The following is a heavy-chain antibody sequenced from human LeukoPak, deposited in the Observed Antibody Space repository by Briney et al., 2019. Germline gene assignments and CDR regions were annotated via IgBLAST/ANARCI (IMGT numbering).Heavy chain of an antibody. CDR2: IIPIFGTA. D-gene: IGHD4-17*01. CDR1: GGTFSSYA. CDR3: ARVGKMTTVTTGWFDP. J-gene: IGHJ5*02. V-gene: IGHV1-69*13. Sequence: GASVKVSCKASGGTFSSYAISWVRQAPGQGLEWMGGIIPIFGTANYAQKFQGRVTITADESTSTAYMELSSLRSEDTAVYYCARVGKMTTVTTGWFDPWGXGTLVTVSS.